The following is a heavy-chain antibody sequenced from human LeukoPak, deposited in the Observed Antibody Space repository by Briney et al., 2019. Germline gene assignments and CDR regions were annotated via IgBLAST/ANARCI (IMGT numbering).Heavy chain of an antibody. J-gene: IGHJ4*02. D-gene: IGHD6-13*01. Sequence: SETLSLTCAVYGGSFSGYYWSWIRQPPGKGLEWSGEINHSGSTNYNPSLKSRVTISVDTSKNQFSLKLSSVTAADTAVYYCAREGPGIAAAGRGGAYYWGQGTLVTVSS. CDR1: GGSFSGYY. CDR2: INHSGST. V-gene: IGHV4-34*01. CDR3: AREGPGIAAAGRGGAYY.